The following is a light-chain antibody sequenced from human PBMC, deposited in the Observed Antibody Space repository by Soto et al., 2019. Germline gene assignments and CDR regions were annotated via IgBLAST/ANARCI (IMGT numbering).Light chain of an antibody. CDR1: SSNIGAGHD. CDR3: QSYDNSLRV. Sequence: QLVLTQPPSVSGAPGQRVTISCTGNSSNIGAGHDVHWYQQLPGTAPKLLIYGNTNRPSGVPDRFSGSQSGTSASLAITGLQAEDEADYYCQSYDNSLRVFGGGTKLTVL. CDR2: GNT. J-gene: IGLJ2*01. V-gene: IGLV1-40*01.